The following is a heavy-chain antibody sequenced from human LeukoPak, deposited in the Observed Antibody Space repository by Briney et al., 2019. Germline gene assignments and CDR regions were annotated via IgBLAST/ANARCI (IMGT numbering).Heavy chain of an antibody. D-gene: IGHD6-19*01. CDR2: INVDGSGA. V-gene: IGHV3-74*01. Sequence: PGGSLRPSCAASGFTFSTYWMHWVRQAPGKGLVWVSRINVDGSGATYADSVKGRFTISRDNAKNTLYLHMNSLRAEDTAVYYCARATRIYSSGWYYSFDYWGEGTLVTVSS. CDR1: GFTFSTYW. CDR3: ARATRIYSSGWYYSFDY. J-gene: IGHJ4*02.